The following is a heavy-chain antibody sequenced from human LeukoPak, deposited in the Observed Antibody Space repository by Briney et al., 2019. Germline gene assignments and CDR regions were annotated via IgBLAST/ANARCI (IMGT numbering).Heavy chain of an antibody. CDR1: GFTFDDYG. Sequence: GGSLRLSCAASGFTFDDYGMSWVRQAPGKGLEWVSTIRGSGGTTYYADSVKGRFTISRDNSRTTLYLLMNSLRAEDTAVYYCAELGITMIGGVWGKGTTVTISS. J-gene: IGHJ6*04. D-gene: IGHD3-10*02. CDR2: IRGSGGTT. V-gene: IGHV3-23*01. CDR3: AELGITMIGGV.